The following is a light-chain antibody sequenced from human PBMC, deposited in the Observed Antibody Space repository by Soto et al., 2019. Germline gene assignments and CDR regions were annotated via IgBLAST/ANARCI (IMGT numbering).Light chain of an antibody. CDR2: GAS. CDR1: QSVSSN. V-gene: IGKV3-15*01. CDR3: QPYNNWPPT. J-gene: IGKJ5*01. Sequence: EIVMTQSPATLSVSPGERATLSCRASQSVSSNLAWYQQKPGQAPRLLIYGASTRATGISARFSGSRSGTEFTLTISSLQSEDFAVYYCQPYNNWPPTFGQGTRLEIK.